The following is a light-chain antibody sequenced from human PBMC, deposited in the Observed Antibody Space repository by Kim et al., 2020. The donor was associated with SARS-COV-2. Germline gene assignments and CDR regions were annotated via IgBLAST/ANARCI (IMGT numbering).Light chain of an antibody. V-gene: IGLV4-69*01. CDR1: SGHSRYA. J-gene: IGLJ3*02. CDR2: LLRGGSH. Sequence: ASVKRTCTLSSGHSRYAIAWHQQQPEKGPRYLMKLLRGGSHTRGARIPDRVSGSSSGAERYLTISSLQSEDDADYYCQTWGTGIQVFGGGTQLTVL. CDR3: QTWGTGIQV.